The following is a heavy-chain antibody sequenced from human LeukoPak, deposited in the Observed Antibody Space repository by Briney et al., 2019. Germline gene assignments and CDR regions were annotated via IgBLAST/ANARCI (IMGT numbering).Heavy chain of an antibody. J-gene: IGHJ4*02. Sequence: SVTVSFKASGYTFTIYAISWVRQAPGQGLEWMGGIIPIFGTANYAQKFQGRVTITADESTSTAYMELSSLRSEDTAVYYCARPVDTAMVGQFDYWGQGTLVTVSS. D-gene: IGHD5-18*01. CDR2: IIPIFGTA. V-gene: IGHV1-69*13. CDR1: GYTFTIYA. CDR3: ARPVDTAMVGQFDY.